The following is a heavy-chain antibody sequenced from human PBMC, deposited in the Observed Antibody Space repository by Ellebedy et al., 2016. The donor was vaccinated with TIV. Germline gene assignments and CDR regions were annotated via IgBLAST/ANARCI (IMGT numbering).Heavy chain of an antibody. J-gene: IGHJ3*02. CDR2: FDPEDDET. CDR3: ARAPPPRGDRSADAFDI. V-gene: IGHV1-24*01. CDR1: GYTLSELS. Sequence: ASVKVTCKVSGYTLSELSMHWVRQAPGKGLEWMGGFDPEDDETIYAQKFQGRVTMTEDTSTDTAYMELSSLRSEDTALYYCARAPPPRGDRSADAFDIWGQGTMVTVSS. D-gene: IGHD7-27*01.